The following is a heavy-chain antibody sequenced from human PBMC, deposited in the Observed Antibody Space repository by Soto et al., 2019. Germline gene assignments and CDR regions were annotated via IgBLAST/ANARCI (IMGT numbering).Heavy chain of an antibody. CDR2: IYYSGST. CDR1: GGSISSSSYY. D-gene: IGHD3-22*01. V-gene: IGHV4-39*02. Sequence: SETLSLTCTVSGGSISSSSYYWGWIRQPPGKGLEWFGSIYYSGSTYYNPSLKSRVTISVDTSKNQFSLKLSSVTAADTAVYYCARDQLYYYDSSGYYFEDWFDPWGQGTLVTVSS. CDR3: ARDQLYYYDSSGYYFEDWFDP. J-gene: IGHJ5*02.